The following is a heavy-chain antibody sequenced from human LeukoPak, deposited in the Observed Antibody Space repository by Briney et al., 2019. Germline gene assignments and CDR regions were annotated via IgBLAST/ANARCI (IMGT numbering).Heavy chain of an antibody. CDR1: GLTLSNYW. D-gene: IGHD2-8*02. V-gene: IGHV3-7*04. CDR2: IKQDASEE. CDR3: ARDEHQFYHSSTGRFDY. J-gene: IGHJ4*02. Sequence: GGSLRLSCAASGLTLSNYWMTWVRQAPGKGLELVANIKQDASEEYYVDSVKGRFTISRDNAKNSLYLQMDSLRAEDTAVYYCARDEHQFYHSSTGRFDYWGQGTPVTVSS.